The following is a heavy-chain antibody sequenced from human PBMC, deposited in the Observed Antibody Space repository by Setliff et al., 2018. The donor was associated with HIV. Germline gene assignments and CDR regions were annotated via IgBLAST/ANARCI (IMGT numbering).Heavy chain of an antibody. CDR1: GYTFSTYS. CDR2: VSAYNGRST. Sequence: ASVKVSCKASGYTFSTYSITWVRQAPGQGLEWMGWVSAYNGRSTDFAQKFQGRLSLTTDTSTNTVYLELNSLRSDDTAVYYCARVYCSISTCDDEYFFDYWGQGTLVTVSS. D-gene: IGHD2-15*01. CDR3: ARVYCSISTCDDEYFFDY. J-gene: IGHJ4*02. V-gene: IGHV1-18*01.